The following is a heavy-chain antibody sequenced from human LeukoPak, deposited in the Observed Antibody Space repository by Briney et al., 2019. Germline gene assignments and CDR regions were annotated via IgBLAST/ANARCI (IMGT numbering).Heavy chain of an antibody. D-gene: IGHD6-13*01. J-gene: IGHJ6*02. CDR2: INNDGSTT. CDR3: ARDRIIAAAGTYYYYGMDV. CDR1: GFTFSSSW. Sequence: SGGSLRLSCAASGFTFSSSWMHWVRQVPGKGLVWVSRINNDGSTTNYADSVKGRFTISRDNAKNTLYLQMNSLRAEDTAVYYCARDRIIAAAGTYYYYGMDVWGQGTTVTVSS. V-gene: IGHV3-74*01.